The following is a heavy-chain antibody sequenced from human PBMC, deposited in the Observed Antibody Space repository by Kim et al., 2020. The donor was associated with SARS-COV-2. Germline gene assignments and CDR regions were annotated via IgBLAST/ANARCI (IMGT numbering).Heavy chain of an antibody. CDR3: AKDRYCSGGSCYSEGGYYYYYGMDV. CDR1: GFTFDDYA. CDR2: ISWNSGSI. J-gene: IGHJ6*02. D-gene: IGHD2-15*01. Sequence: GGSLRLSCAASGFTFDDYAMHWVRQAPGKGLEWVSGISWNSGSIGYADSVKGRFTISRDNAKNSLYLQMNSLRAEDTALYYCAKDRYCSGGSCYSEGGYYYYYGMDVWGQGRTVTVSS. V-gene: IGHV3-9*01.